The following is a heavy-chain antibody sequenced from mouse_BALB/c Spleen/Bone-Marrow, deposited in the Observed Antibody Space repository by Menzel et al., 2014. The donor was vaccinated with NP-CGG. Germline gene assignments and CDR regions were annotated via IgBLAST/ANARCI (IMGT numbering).Heavy chain of an antibody. J-gene: IGHJ4*01. CDR2: ISSGGSYA. CDR3: TRDAMDY. V-gene: IGHV5-6-4*01. Sequence: EVKLAESGGGLVKPGGSLKLSCAASGFTFSSYTMSWVRQTPEKRLAWVATISSGGSYAYYPYSVKGRFTISRDNAKNTLYLQMSSLKSEDTAMYYCTRDAMDYWGQGPSVTVPS. CDR1: GFTFSSYT.